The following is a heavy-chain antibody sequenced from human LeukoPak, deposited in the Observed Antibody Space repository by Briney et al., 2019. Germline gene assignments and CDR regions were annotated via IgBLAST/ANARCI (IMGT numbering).Heavy chain of an antibody. CDR3: ARVPGDYCFDY. Sequence: PSETLSLTCTVSGGSLSSYYWSWIRQPPGKGLEWIGYIYYSGSTNYNPSLKSRVTISVDTSKNPFSLKLSSVTAADTAGYYCARVPGDYCFDYWGQGTLVTVSS. V-gene: IGHV4-59*01. D-gene: IGHD7-27*01. CDR2: IYYSGST. J-gene: IGHJ4*02. CDR1: GGSLSSYY.